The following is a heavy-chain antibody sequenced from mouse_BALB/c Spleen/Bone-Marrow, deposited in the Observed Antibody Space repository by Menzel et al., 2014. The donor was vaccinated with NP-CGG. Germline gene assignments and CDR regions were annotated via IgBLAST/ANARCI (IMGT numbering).Heavy chain of an antibody. J-gene: IGHJ2*01. V-gene: IGHV7-3*02. CDR3: TRDMGLLRFDY. CDR2: IRNKPNGYTT. Sequence: EVMLVESGGGLVQPGGSLRLSCATSGFTFTDYYMSWVRQPPGKALEWLGLIRNKPNGYTTEYSASVKGQFTISRDNSQSILYLQMNTLRVEDSATYYCTRDMGLLRFDYWGQGTTLTVSS. D-gene: IGHD1-1*01. CDR1: GFTFTDYY.